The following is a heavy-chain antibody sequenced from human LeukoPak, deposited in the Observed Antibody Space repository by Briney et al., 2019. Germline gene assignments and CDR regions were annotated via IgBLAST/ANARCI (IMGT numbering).Heavy chain of an antibody. Sequence: AQTLSLTCTVSGGSISSGNSYWSWIRQAQGKGREWIGYISYSGSTYYTPSLKSRVTMSVDTSKNQFSLKLSSVTAADTAMYYCARDVRFYFDSWGQGTLVSVPS. V-gene: IGHV4-30-4*01. D-gene: IGHD3-3*01. CDR2: ISYSGST. CDR1: GGSISSGNSY. J-gene: IGHJ4*02. CDR3: ARDVRFYFDS.